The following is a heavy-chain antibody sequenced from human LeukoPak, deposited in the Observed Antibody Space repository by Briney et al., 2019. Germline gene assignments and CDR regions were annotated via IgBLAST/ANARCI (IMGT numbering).Heavy chain of an antibody. J-gene: IGHJ6*03. D-gene: IGHD3-3*02. CDR1: GYTFTGYY. Sequence: ASVKVSCKASGYTFTGYYMHWVRQAPGQGLEWMGWINLSSGGRNYAQKFQGRVTITRDTAISTVYMELRRLRSDDTAAYYCASGRTIFYYYMDVWGKGTTVTISS. V-gene: IGHV1-2*02. CDR2: INLSSGGR. CDR3: ASGRTIFYYYMDV.